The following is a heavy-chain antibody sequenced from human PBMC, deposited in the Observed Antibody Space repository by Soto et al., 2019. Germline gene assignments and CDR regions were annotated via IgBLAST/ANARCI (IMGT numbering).Heavy chain of an antibody. CDR1: GFTFSDYY. D-gene: IGHD2-15*01. CDR3: AREDIVVVVAADTLGYYYYGMDV. V-gene: IGHV3-11*01. Sequence: QVQLVESGGGLVKPGGSLRLSCAASGFTFSDYYMSWIRQAPGKGLEWVSYISSSGSTIYYADSVKGRFTISRDNAKNSLYLQMNSLRAEDTAVYYCAREDIVVVVAADTLGYYYYGMDVWGQGTTVTVSS. J-gene: IGHJ6*02. CDR2: ISSSGSTI.